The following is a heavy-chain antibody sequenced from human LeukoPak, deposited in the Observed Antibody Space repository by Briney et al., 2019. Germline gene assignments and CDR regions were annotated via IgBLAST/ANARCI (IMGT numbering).Heavy chain of an antibody. V-gene: IGHV4-61*02. CDR2: INRSGST. J-gene: IGHJ4*02. Sequence: SETPSLTCTAAGDSISNGSFQWSWIRQPAGKGLEWIGRINRSGSTRYNPSLRGRVTMSVDTSKDQFSLMLTSVTAADTAVYYCARGVVGATAGGYWGQGTLVTVSS. D-gene: IGHD1-26*01. CDR1: GDSISNGSFQ. CDR3: ARGVVGATAGGY.